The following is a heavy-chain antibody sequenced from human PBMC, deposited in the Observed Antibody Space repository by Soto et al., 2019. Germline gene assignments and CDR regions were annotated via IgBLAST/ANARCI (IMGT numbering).Heavy chain of an antibody. Sequence: PGGSLRLSCAASGFTVSSNYMSWVRQAPGKGLEWVSVIYSGGSTYYADSVKGRFTISRDNSKNTLYLQMNSLRAEDTAVYYCARTPVAATYDYYYYYGMDVWGQGTTVTVSS. CDR2: IYSGGST. J-gene: IGHJ6*02. CDR1: GFTVSSNY. CDR3: ARTPVAATYDYYYYYGMDV. D-gene: IGHD2-15*01. V-gene: IGHV3-53*01.